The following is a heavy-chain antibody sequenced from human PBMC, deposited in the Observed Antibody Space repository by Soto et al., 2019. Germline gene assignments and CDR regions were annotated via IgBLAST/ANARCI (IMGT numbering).Heavy chain of an antibody. CDR3: AKDHGIAAPA. V-gene: IGHV3-23*01. J-gene: IGHJ5*02. D-gene: IGHD6-25*01. Sequence: WGSLRLSCAASGFTFISYAISCCRQAPGKGLEWVSAISGSGGSTYYADSVKGRFTISRDNSKNTLYLQMNSLRAEDTAVYYCAKDHGIAAPAWGQGTLVTVSS. CDR1: GFTFISYA. CDR2: ISGSGGST.